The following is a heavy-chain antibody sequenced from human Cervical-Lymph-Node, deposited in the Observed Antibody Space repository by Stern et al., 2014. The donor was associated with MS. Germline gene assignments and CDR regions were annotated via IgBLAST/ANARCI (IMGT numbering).Heavy chain of an antibody. D-gene: IGHD3/OR15-3a*01. CDR3: ASGTGSKRPTGNY. CDR2: INPSGDSA. V-gene: IGHV1-46*01. CDR1: GYTFTSHY. Sequence: VQLEESGAEVKKPGASVKVSCKASGYTFTSHYMHWVRQAPGHGLEWVGIINPSGDSASYAQKFQGRLTMTRDTSTSTVYMELSSLRSEDTAVYYCASGTGSKRPTGNYWGQGTLVTVSS. J-gene: IGHJ4*02.